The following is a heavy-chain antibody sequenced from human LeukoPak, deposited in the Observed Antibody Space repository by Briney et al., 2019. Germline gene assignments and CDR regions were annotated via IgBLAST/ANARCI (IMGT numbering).Heavy chain of an antibody. Sequence: GGSLRLSCAASGFTFSNYSMNWVRQAPGKGLEWVSCISSSRSYIYYAGSVKGRFTISRDNAKNSLYLQMNSLRAEDTAVYYCARVPYGGNSLGYWGQGTLVTVSS. CDR2: ISSSRSYI. V-gene: IGHV3-21*01. CDR3: ARVPYGGNSLGY. D-gene: IGHD4-23*01. J-gene: IGHJ4*02. CDR1: GFTFSNYS.